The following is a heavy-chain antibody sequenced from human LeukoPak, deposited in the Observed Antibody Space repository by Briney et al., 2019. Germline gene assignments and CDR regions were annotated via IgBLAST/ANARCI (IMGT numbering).Heavy chain of an antibody. CDR3: ARVSDFWSGHTRYYFDY. CDR2: IYYSGST. Sequence: MPSETLSLTCTVSGGSISSYYWSWIRQPPGKGLEWIGYIYYSGSTNYNPSLKSRVTISVDTSKNQFSLKLSSVTAADTAVYYCARVSDFWSGHTRYYFDYWGQGTLVTVSS. D-gene: IGHD3-3*01. V-gene: IGHV4-59*01. J-gene: IGHJ4*02. CDR1: GGSISSYY.